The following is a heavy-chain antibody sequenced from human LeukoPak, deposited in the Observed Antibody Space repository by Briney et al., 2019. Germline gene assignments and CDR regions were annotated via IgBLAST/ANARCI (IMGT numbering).Heavy chain of an antibody. CDR1: GFTFSSYD. V-gene: IGHV3-30*02. CDR3: ARDPLQLWSFDY. CDR2: IRYDGSYT. D-gene: IGHD5-18*01. Sequence: GGSLRLSCEASGFTFSSYDMHWVRQAPGKGLEWVAFIRYDGSYTYYADSVKGRFTISRDNSQNTLYLQMNSLRAEDTAVYFCARDPLQLWSFDYWGQGTLVTVSS. J-gene: IGHJ4*02.